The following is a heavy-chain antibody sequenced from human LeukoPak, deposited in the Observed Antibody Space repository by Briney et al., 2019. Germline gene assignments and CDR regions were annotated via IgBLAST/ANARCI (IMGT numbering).Heavy chain of an antibody. CDR1: GFTFSSYS. CDR2: ISSSSSYI. CDR3: ARDPIYCSGGSCQNNWFDP. V-gene: IGHV3-21*01. J-gene: IGHJ5*02. Sequence: PGGSLRLSCAASGFTFSSYSMNWVRQAPGKGLEWVSSISSSSSYIYYADSVKGRFTISRDNAKNSLYLQMNSLRAEDTAVYYCARDPIYCSGGSCQNNWFDPWGQGTLVTVSS. D-gene: IGHD2-15*01.